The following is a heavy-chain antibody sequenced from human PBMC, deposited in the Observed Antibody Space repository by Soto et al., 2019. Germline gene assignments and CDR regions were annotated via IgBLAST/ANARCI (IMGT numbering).Heavy chain of an antibody. D-gene: IGHD6-19*01. Sequence: PXXTLSLPFAVYGGSFSGYYWRWILQPPGKGLEWIGEINHSGSTNYNPSLKSRVTISVDTSKNQFSLKLSSVTAAHTAVYYCARGPSIAVAGTHYFDYWGQGTLVTVSS. V-gene: IGHV4-34*01. CDR2: INHSGST. J-gene: IGHJ4*02. CDR1: GGSFSGYY. CDR3: ARGPSIAVAGTHYFDY.